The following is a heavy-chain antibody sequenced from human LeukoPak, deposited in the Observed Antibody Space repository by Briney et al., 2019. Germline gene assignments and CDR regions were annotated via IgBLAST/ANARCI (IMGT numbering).Heavy chain of an antibody. CDR2: INPSGGST. J-gene: IGHJ4*02. CDR1: GYTFTSYY. CDR3: ARDYRYSSSWYGGDY. D-gene: IGHD6-13*01. Sequence: ASVKVSCKASGYTFTSYYMHWVRQAPGQGLEWMGIINPSGGSTSYAQEFQGRVTMTRDMSTSTVYMELSSLRSEDTAVYYCARDYRYSSSWYGGDYWGQGTLVTVSS. V-gene: IGHV1-46*01.